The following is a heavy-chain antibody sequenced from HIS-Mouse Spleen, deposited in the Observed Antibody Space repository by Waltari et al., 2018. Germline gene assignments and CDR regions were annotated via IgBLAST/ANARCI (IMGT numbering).Heavy chain of an antibody. J-gene: IGHJ3*02. CDR3: ARRLLTGDAFDI. V-gene: IGHV3-21*01. CDR2: ISSSSSYI. Sequence: EVQLVQSGGGLVKPGGSLSPSCPASGFPFRRHSMNWVRQAPGKGLEWVSSISSSSSYIYYADSVKGRFTISRDNAKNSLYLQMNSLRAEDTAVYYCARRLLTGDAFDIWGQGTMVTVSS. D-gene: IGHD7-27*01. CDR1: GFPFRRHS.